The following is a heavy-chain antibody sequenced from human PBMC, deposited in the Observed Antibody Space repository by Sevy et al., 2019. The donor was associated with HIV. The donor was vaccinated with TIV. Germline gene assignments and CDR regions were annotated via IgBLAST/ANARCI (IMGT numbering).Heavy chain of an antibody. D-gene: IGHD6-19*01. V-gene: IGHV4-4*02. Sequence: SETLSLTCAVSGGSISSSNWWSWVRQPPGKGLEWIGEIYHSGSTNYNPSLKSRVTISVDKSKNQFSLKLTSVTAADTAVYYCARATYSSCWYIDYWGQGTLVTVSS. J-gene: IGHJ4*02. CDR3: ARATYSSCWYIDY. CDR1: GGSISSSNW. CDR2: IYHSGST.